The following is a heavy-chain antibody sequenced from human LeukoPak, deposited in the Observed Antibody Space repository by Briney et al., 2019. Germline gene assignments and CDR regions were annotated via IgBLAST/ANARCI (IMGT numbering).Heavy chain of an antibody. J-gene: IGHJ4*02. CDR2: ISGSGGST. Sequence: PGGSLRLSCAASGFTFSNVWMTWVRQAPGKGLEWVSAISGSGGSTYYADSVKGRFTISRDNSKNTLYLQMNSLRAEDTAVYYCAKQIPHYDSSGYYNHPFDYWGQGTLVTVSS. CDR1: GFTFSNVW. CDR3: AKQIPHYDSSGYYNHPFDY. V-gene: IGHV3-23*01. D-gene: IGHD3-22*01.